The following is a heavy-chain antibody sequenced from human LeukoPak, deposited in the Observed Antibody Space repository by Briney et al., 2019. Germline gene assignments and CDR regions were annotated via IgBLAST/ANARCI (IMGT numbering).Heavy chain of an antibody. V-gene: IGHV4-59*01. CDR2: IYYSGST. Sequence: PSETLSLTCTVSGGSISSYYWSWIRQPPGKGLEWIGYIYYSGSTNYNPSLKSRVTISVDTSKNQFSLKLSSVTAADTAVYYCARAPPDGTAANPRFDYWGQGTLVTVSS. CDR1: GGSISSYY. D-gene: IGHD2-2*01. CDR3: ARAPPDGTAANPRFDY. J-gene: IGHJ4*02.